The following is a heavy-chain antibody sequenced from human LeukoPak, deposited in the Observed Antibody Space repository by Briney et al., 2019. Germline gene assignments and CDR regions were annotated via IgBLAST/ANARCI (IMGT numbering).Heavy chain of an antibody. V-gene: IGHV3-21*01. J-gene: IGHJ4*02. D-gene: IGHD5-18*01. Sequence: GGSLRLSCAASGFTFSSYNMNWVRQAPGKGLEWVSSITSSSSYIYYADSVKGRFTISRDNAKNSLYLQINSLRAEDTAVYYCAREGGYSYGYGDYWSQGTLVTVSS. CDR1: GFTFSSYN. CDR2: ITSSSSYI. CDR3: AREGGYSYGYGDY.